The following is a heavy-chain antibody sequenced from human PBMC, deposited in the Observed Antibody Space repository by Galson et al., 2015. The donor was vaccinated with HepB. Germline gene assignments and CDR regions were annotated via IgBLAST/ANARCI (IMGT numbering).Heavy chain of an antibody. V-gene: IGHV5-51*01. CDR2: IDPGDSDT. J-gene: IGHJ6*02. CDR1: GYSFTTYW. CDR3: ARHSGRSGLYYNYGMDV. Sequence: QSGAEVKKTGESLKISCKGSGYSFTTYWIAWVRQMPGKGLEWMGIIDPGDSDTRYSPSFQGQVSISADKSISTACLQWSSLKASDTAMYYCARHSGRSGLYYNYGMDVWGQGTTVTVPS. D-gene: IGHD6-19*01.